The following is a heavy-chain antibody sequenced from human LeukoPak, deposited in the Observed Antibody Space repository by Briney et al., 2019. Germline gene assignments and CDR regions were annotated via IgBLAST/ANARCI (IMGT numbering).Heavy chain of an antibody. CDR3: AREYSGSSGGGWFDP. D-gene: IGHD6-6*01. V-gene: IGHV4-30-2*01. J-gene: IGHJ5*02. CDR2: IYHSGST. Sequence: PSQTLSLTCAVSGCSISSGTYSWSWIRQPPGKGLEWIGYIYHSGSTYYNPSLKSRVTISVDRSKNQCSLKLSSVTAADTAVYYCAREYSGSSGGGWFDPWGQGTLVTVSS. CDR1: GCSISSGTYS.